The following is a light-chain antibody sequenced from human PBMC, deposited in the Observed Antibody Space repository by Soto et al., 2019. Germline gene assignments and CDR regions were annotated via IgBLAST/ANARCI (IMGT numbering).Light chain of an antibody. CDR1: NIGSKS. J-gene: IGLJ2*01. V-gene: IGLV3-21*04. CDR3: QLWDGGSGHRV. CDR2: YDR. Sequence: SYVLTQPPSVSVAPGKAARITCGGNNIGSKSVHWYQQKPGQAPLLVIYYDRDRPSGIPERFSGSNSGNTATLTISRVEARDEADYYCQLWDGGSGHRVFGGGTKLTVL.